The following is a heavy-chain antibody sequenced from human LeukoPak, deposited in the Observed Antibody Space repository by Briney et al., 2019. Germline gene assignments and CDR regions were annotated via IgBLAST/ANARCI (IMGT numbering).Heavy chain of an antibody. V-gene: IGHV4-38-2*02. CDR1: DYSISSAYY. J-gene: IGHJ4*02. CDR3: ARDQAYCGGDCYFDL. CDR2: IYHSGST. Sequence: SETLSLTCAVSDYSISSAYYWGWIRQPPGKGLEWIGSIYHSGSTDYNPSLKSRVTISVDTSKNQFSLKLRSVTAADTAVYYCARDQAYCGGDCYFDLWGQGTLATVSS. D-gene: IGHD2-21*02.